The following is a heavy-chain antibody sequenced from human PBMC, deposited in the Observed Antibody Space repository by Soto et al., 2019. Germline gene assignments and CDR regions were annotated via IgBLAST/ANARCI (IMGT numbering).Heavy chain of an antibody. V-gene: IGHV4-34*01. D-gene: IGHD4-4*01. CDR3: ARAAAMTVTTSGGEYYFDY. CDR1: GGSFSGYY. J-gene: IGHJ4*02. Sequence: QVQLQQWGAGLLKPSETLSLTCAVSGGSFSGYYWSWIRQPPGKGLEWIGEINHSGSTNYNPSLKRRVPISVDTSKNQFSRKLSSVTAADTAVYYCARAAAMTVTTSGGEYYFDYWGQGTLVTVSS. CDR2: INHSGST.